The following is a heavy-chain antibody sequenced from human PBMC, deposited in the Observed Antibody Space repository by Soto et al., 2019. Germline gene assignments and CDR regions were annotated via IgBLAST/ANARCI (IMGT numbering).Heavy chain of an antibody. CDR2: IRSKTNSYAT. D-gene: IGHD6-19*01. CDR1: GFTFGGSA. J-gene: IGHJ4*02. Sequence: GGSLRLSCAASGFTFGGSAMHGVRQASGKGLEWVGHIRSKTNSYATAYAESVKGRFTISRDDSMNTAYLQMNSLKTEDTAVYFCTRQTDAVQWLVVPTDYNFAYWGQGTLVTVSS. V-gene: IGHV3-73*01. CDR3: TRQTDAVQWLVVPTDYNFAY.